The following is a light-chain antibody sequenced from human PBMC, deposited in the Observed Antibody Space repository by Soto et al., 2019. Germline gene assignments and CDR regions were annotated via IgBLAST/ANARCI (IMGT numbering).Light chain of an antibody. CDR3: QQRSNWPLT. J-gene: IGKJ4*01. V-gene: IGKV3-11*01. Sequence: EIVLTQSPATLSLSPGERATLSCRASQRVNGYLAWYQQKPGQAPRLLIYDASNRATGIPVRFSGSGSGTDFTLTISRLEPEDFALYYCQQRSNWPLTFGGGTKVDIK. CDR1: QRVNGY. CDR2: DAS.